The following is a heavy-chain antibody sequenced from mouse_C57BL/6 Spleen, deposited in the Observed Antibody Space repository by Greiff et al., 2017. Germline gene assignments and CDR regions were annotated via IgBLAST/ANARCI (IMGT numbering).Heavy chain of an antibody. CDR2: IDPSDSYT. CDR1: GYTFTSYW. J-gene: IGHJ1*03. V-gene: IGHV1-69*01. CDR3: ARREGNWYFDV. Sequence: QVQLQQSGAELVMPGASVKLSCKASGYTFTSYWMHWVKQRPGQGLAWIGEIDPSDSYTNYNQKFKGKSTLTVDKSSSTAYMQLSSLTSEDSAVYYCARREGNWYFDVWGTGTTVTVSS.